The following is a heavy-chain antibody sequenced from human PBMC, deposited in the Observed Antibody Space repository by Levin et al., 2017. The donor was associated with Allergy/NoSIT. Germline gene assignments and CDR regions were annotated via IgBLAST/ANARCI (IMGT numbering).Heavy chain of an antibody. CDR1: GFTFGDYA. CDR3: TRDYDYVWGSVNGMDV. Sequence: PGGSLRLSCTASGFTFGDYAMSWFRQAPGKGLEWVGFIRSKAYGGTTEYAASVKGRFTISRDDSKSIAYLQMNSLKTEDTAVYYCTRDYDYVWGSVNGMDVWGQGTTVTVSS. J-gene: IGHJ6*02. D-gene: IGHD3-16*01. V-gene: IGHV3-49*03. CDR2: IRSKAYGGTT.